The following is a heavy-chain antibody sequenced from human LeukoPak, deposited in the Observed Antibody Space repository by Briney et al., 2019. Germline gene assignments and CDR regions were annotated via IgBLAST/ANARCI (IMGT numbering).Heavy chain of an antibody. V-gene: IGHV1-69*05. CDR1: GGTFSSYA. J-gene: IGHJ4*02. CDR3: ARGGGDGYNTFDY. D-gene: IGHD5-24*01. CDR2: IIPIFGTA. Sequence: SVKVSCKASGGTFSSYAISWVRQAPGQGLEWMGRIIPIFGTANYAQKFQGRVTITTDESTSTAYMELSSLRSEDTTVYYCARGGGDGYNTFDYWGQGTPVTVSS.